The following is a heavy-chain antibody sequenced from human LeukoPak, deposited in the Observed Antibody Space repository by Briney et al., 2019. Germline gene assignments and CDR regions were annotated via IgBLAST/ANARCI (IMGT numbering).Heavy chain of an antibody. CDR3: ARASHDYGDYSHFDY. Sequence: PSETLSLTCAVSGGSISSRNWWSWVRQPPGKGLEWIGEIYHSGSTNYNPPLKTRVTISVDKSKNQFSLKLSSVTAADTAVYYCARASHDYGDYSHFDYWGQGTLVTVSS. CDR2: IYHSGST. V-gene: IGHV4-4*02. D-gene: IGHD4-17*01. CDR1: GGSISSRNW. J-gene: IGHJ4*02.